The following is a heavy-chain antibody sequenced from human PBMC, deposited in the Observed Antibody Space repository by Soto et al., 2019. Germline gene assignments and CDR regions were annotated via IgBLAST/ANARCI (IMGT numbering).Heavy chain of an antibody. Sequence: ASVKVSFKPFGFRFTDSYIHWLRQAPGQGLEWMGWINPNNGAIDYAQKFQGWVTMTRDTSISIVYMELNRLPYGDTAVYYCARNLIAARPVFDVWGQGTLVTVSS. D-gene: IGHD6-6*01. CDR3: ARNLIAARPVFDV. CDR1: GFRFTDSY. CDR2: INPNNGAI. J-gene: IGHJ4*02. V-gene: IGHV1-2*04.